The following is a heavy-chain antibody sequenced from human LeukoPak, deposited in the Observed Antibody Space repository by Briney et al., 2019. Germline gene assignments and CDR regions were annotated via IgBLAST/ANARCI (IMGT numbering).Heavy chain of an antibody. Sequence: PGGSLRLSCAASGFTVSSNYMSWVRQAPGGGLEWVSVMYSGGSTYYTDSVKGRVTISRDNSKDTLYLQMNSLRAEDTAVYYCASGEYYYDTSGYFEGSWGQGTLVTVSS. CDR1: GFTVSSNY. CDR3: ASGEYYYDTSGYFEGS. CDR2: MYSGGST. D-gene: IGHD3-22*01. J-gene: IGHJ4*02. V-gene: IGHV3-53*01.